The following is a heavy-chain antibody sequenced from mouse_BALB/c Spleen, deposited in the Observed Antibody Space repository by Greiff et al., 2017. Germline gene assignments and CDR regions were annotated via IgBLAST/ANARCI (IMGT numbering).Heavy chain of an antibody. Sequence: VQVVESGPGLVAPSQSLSITCTVSGFSLTSYGVHWVRQPPGKGLEWLGVIWAGGSTNYNSALMSRLSISKDNSKSQVFLKMNSLQTDDTAMYYCAREDYYGSRHAMDYWGQGTSVTVSS. J-gene: IGHJ4*01. CDR3: AREDYYGSRHAMDY. V-gene: IGHV2-9*02. CDR2: IWAGGST. CDR1: GFSLTSYG. D-gene: IGHD1-1*01.